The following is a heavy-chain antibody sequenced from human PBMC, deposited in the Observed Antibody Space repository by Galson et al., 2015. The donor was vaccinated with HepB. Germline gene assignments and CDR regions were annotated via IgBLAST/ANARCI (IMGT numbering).Heavy chain of an antibody. D-gene: IGHD2-15*01. CDR2: ISSSSSTI. J-gene: IGHJ5*02. CDR1: GFTFSSYS. V-gene: IGHV3-48*02. Sequence: SLRLSCAASGFTFSSYSMNWVRQAPGKGLEWVSYISSSSSTIYYADSVQGRFTISRDNAKNSLYLQMNSLRDEDTAVYYCARDARCSGGSCYEVNWFDPWGQGTLVTVSS. CDR3: ARDARCSGGSCYEVNWFDP.